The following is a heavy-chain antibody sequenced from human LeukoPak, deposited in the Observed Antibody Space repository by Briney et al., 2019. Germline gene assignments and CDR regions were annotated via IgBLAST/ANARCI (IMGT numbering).Heavy chain of an antibody. CDR2: IYPGDSDT. CDR3: ASTSSSWYEHKYYFDY. J-gene: IGHJ4*02. Sequence: KPGESLKISCKGSGYSFTSYWISWVRQMPGKGLEWMGIIYPGDSDTRYSPSFQGQVTISADKSISTAYLQWSSLKASDTAMYYCASTSSSWYEHKYYFDYWGQGTLVTVSS. V-gene: IGHV5-51*03. CDR1: GYSFTSYW. D-gene: IGHD6-13*01.